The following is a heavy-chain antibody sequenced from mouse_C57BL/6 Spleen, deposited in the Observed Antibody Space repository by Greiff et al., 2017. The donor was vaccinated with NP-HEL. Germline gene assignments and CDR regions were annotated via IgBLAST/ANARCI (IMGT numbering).Heavy chain of an antibody. J-gene: IGHJ4*01. CDR2: IYPGSGNP. D-gene: IGHD1-1*01. Sequence: QVQLQQSGAELVRPGASVKLSCKASGYTFTDYYINWVKQRPGQGLEWIARIYPGSGNPYYNEKFKGKATLTAEKSSSTAYMQLSSLTSEDSAVYFCAREGSTYAMDYWGQGTSVTVSS. V-gene: IGHV1-76*01. CDR1: GYTFTDYY. CDR3: AREGSTYAMDY.